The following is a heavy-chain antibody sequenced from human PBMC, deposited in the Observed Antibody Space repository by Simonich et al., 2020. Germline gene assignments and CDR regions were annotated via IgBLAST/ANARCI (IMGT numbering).Heavy chain of an antibody. Sequence: QVQLQESGPGLVKPSETLSLTCTVSGGSISSYYCSWIRQPPGKGPEWIGYIYYSGSTNYNPSLKSRVTISVDTSKNQFSLKLSSVTAADTAVYYCARGGLYFYYWGQGTLVTVSS. CDR1: GGSISSYY. V-gene: IGHV4-59*01. D-gene: IGHD2-15*01. CDR2: IYYSGST. J-gene: IGHJ4*02. CDR3: ARGGLYFYY.